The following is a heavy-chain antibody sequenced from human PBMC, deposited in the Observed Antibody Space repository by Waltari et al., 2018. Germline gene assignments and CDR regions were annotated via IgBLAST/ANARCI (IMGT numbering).Heavy chain of an antibody. CDR2: INPSGGST. Sequence: QVQLVPSGAAGKKHGASVMVSCKAAGYTFTSHDIHWVLQAPGQGREWMGIINPSGGSTSDAQKFQGKVTMNRDTSTSTVYMELSSLRSEDTAVYYCARGGTAPLGGDYFDYWGQGTLLTVSS. CDR3: ARGGTAPLGGDYFDY. D-gene: IGHD3-10*01. CDR1: GYTFTSHD. V-gene: IGHV1-46*01. J-gene: IGHJ4*02.